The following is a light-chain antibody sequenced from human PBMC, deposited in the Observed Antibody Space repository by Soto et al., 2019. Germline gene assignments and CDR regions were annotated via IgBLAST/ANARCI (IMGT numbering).Light chain of an antibody. CDR3: ATWDDSRNGYV. V-gene: IGLV2-14*01. J-gene: IGLJ1*01. CDR2: EVS. Sequence: QSVLTQPASVSGSPGQSITISCTGTSSDVGNYNYVSWYRQHPGKAPKLMIYEVSNRPSGVSNRFPGSKSGNTASLTISGLKAEDEADYYCATWDDSRNGYVFGPGTKVTV. CDR1: SSDVGNYNY.